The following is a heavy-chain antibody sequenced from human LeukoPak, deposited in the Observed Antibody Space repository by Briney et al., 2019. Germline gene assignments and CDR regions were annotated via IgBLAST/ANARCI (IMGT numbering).Heavy chain of an antibody. Sequence: GGSLRLNCAASGFTFSIYAMSWLRQAPGKGLEWFSALIANGGATYYANSVRGRFTISRDNSKNTLYLQMNRLRVEDTAVYYCAKYLEYSFAYWGQGTLVTVSS. J-gene: IGHJ4*02. CDR1: GFTFSIYA. CDR2: LIANGGAT. D-gene: IGHD2/OR15-2a*01. V-gene: IGHV3-23*01. CDR3: AKYLEYSFAY.